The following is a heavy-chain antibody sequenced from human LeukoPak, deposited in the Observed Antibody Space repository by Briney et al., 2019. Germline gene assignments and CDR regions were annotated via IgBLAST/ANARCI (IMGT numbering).Heavy chain of an antibody. CDR3: ARDLLSCTGGYCAMVY. CDR2: INNDGRST. D-gene: IGHD2-8*02. J-gene: IGHJ4*02. V-gene: IGHV3-74*01. Sequence: PGGSLRLFCAASGFTFNNHWMHWVRQAPGKGLVWVSRINNDGRSTAYADSVKGRFTISRDNAKNTLYLQLNSLRAEDTGVYYCARDLLSCTGGYCAMVYWGQGTLVTVSS. CDR1: GFTFNNHW.